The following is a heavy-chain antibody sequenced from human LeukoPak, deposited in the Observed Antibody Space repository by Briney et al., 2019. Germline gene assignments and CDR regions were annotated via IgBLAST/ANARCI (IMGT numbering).Heavy chain of an antibody. D-gene: IGHD2-2*01. CDR3: ARDVGYCSSTSCYRAGGY. CDR2: IYYSGST. J-gene: IGHJ4*02. CDR1: GGPISSYY. V-gene: IGHV4-59*01. Sequence: SETLSLTCTVSGGPISSYYWSWIRQPPGKGLEWIGYIYYSGSTNYNPSLKSRVTISVDTSKNQFSLKLSSVTAADTAVYYCARDVGYCSSTSCYRAGGYWGQGTLVTVSS.